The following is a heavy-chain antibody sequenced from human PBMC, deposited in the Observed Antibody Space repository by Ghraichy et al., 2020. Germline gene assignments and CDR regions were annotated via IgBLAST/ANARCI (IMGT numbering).Heavy chain of an antibody. CDR1: GGSFSGYY. J-gene: IGHJ3*02. D-gene: IGHD6-19*01. Sequence: SETLSLTCAVYGGSFSGYYWSWIRQPPGKGLEWIGEINHSGSTNYNPSLKSRVTISVDTSKNQFSLKLSSVTAADTAVYYCAGVSGWTTWRAFDIWGQGTMVTVSS. CDR3: AGVSGWTTWRAFDI. CDR2: INHSGST. V-gene: IGHV4-34*01.